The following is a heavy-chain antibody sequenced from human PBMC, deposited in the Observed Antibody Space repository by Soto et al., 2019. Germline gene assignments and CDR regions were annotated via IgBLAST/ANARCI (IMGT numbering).Heavy chain of an antibody. J-gene: IGHJ3*02. CDR1: GGTFSSYA. CDR3: ASDSHCGGGNCPMGGFDR. Sequence: SVKVSCKASGGTFSSYAISWVRQAPGQGLEWMGGIIPIFGTANYAQKFQGRVTITADKSTSTAYMELSSLRSEDTAMYFCASDSHCGGGNCPMGGFDRWGQGTMVTVSS. D-gene: IGHD2-15*01. V-gene: IGHV1-69*06. CDR2: IIPIFGTA.